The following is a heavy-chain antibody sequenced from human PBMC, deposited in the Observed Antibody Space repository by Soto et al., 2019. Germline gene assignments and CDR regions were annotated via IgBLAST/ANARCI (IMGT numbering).Heavy chain of an antibody. J-gene: IGHJ6*03. Sequence: EVQLVESGGGLVQPGGSLRLSCAASGFTFSSYSMNWVRQAPGKGLVWVSYISSSSSTIYYADSVKGRFTISRDNAKNSLYLQMNSLRAEDTAVYYCARDPGDCSSTSCYGYYYYYYMDVWGKGTTVTVSS. V-gene: IGHV3-48*01. CDR3: ARDPGDCSSTSCYGYYYYYYMDV. CDR2: ISSSSSTI. CDR1: GFTFSSYS. D-gene: IGHD2-2*01.